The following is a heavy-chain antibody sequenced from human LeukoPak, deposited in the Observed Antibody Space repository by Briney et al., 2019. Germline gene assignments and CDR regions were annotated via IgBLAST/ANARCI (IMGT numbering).Heavy chain of an antibody. Sequence: PSETLSLTCTVSGGSISSYYWSWIRQPAGKGLEWIGRIYTSGSTNYNPSLESRVTMSVDMSKNQFSLKLSSVTAADTAVYYCARQGSYGDYMLVDYWGQGTRVTVSS. CDR1: GGSISSYY. CDR3: ARQGSYGDYMLVDY. J-gene: IGHJ4*02. D-gene: IGHD4-17*01. CDR2: IYTSGST. V-gene: IGHV4-4*07.